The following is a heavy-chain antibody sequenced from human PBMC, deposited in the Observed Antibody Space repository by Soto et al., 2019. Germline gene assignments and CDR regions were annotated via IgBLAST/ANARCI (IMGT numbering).Heavy chain of an antibody. CDR2: IIPIFGTA. V-gene: IGHV1-69*13. J-gene: IGHJ6*02. CDR3: ARPGEGGSGGSCYSCYYYYGMDV. D-gene: IGHD2-15*01. Sequence: SVKVSCKASGGTFSSYAISWVRQAPGQGLEWMGGIIPIFGTANYAQKFQGRVTITADESTSTAYMELSSLRSEDTAVYYCARPGEGGSGGSCYSCYYYYGMDVWGQGTTVTVSS. CDR1: GGTFSSYA.